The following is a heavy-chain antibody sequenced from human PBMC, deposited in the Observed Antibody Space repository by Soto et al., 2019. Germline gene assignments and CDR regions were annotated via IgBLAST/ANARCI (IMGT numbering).Heavy chain of an antibody. CDR3: ARGDSTDCSNGVCSFFYNHDMGV. CDR1: GYSFTDYH. V-gene: IGHV1-2*04. D-gene: IGHD2-8*01. J-gene: IGHJ6*02. CDR2: INPKSGGT. Sequence: ASVKVCCKASGYSFTDYHIHWVRRARGEGLEWLGRINPKSGGTSTAQKFQGWVTMTTDTSISTASMELTRLTSDDTAIYYCARGDSTDCSNGVCSFFYNHDMGVWGQGTTVTVSS.